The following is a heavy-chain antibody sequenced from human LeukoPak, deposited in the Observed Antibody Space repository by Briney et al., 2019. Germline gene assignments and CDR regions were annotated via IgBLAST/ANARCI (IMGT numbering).Heavy chain of an antibody. Sequence: ASVKVSCKASGYTFSSYYMHWVRQAPGKGLEWMGGFDPEDGETIYAQKFQGRVTMTEDTSTDTAYMELSSLRSEDTAVYYCATESSPPDSSGYYDYWGQGTLVTVSS. CDR3: ATESSPPDSSGYYDY. CDR1: GYTFSSYY. J-gene: IGHJ4*02. V-gene: IGHV1-24*01. CDR2: FDPEDGET. D-gene: IGHD3-22*01.